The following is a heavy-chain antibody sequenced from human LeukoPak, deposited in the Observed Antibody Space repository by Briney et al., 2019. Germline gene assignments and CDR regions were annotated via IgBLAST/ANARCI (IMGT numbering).Heavy chain of an antibody. Sequence: ASVKVSCKASGYTFTGYYMHWVRQAPEQGLEWMGWIYPNSGGTNYAQKFQGRVTMTRDTSISTAYMELSRLRSDDTAVYYCAIFTVTTVPIDYWGQGTLVTVSS. CDR2: IYPNSGGT. CDR3: AIFTVTTVPIDY. V-gene: IGHV1-2*02. D-gene: IGHD4-17*01. CDR1: GYTFTGYY. J-gene: IGHJ4*02.